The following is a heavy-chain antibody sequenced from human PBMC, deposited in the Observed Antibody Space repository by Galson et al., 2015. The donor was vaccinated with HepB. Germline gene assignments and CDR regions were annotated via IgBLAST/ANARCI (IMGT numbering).Heavy chain of an antibody. V-gene: IGHV1-69*13. J-gene: IGHJ4*02. CDR3: ASAGTTRGEKYYFDY. D-gene: IGHD1-1*01. CDR2: IIPIFGTA. Sequence: SVKVSCKASGGTFSSYAISWVRQAPGQGLEWMGGIIPIFGTANYARKFQGRVTITADESTSTAYMELSSLRSEDTAVYYCASAGTTRGEKYYFDYWGQGTLVTVSS. CDR1: GGTFSSYA.